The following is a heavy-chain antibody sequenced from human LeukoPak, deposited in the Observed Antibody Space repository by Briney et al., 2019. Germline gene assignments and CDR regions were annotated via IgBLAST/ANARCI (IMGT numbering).Heavy chain of an antibody. D-gene: IGHD2-21*02. CDR1: GYTFSSYG. CDR3: SREFPFCGADCFSGVFDI. J-gene: IGHJ3*02. V-gene: IGHV1-18*01. Sequence: ASVKVSCKASGYTFSSYGINWVRQAPGQGLEWMGWISVVNNANTRYAQNFQGRLTMTTDTSTTTAYMELRSLRSDDTAVYYCSREFPFCGADCFSGVFDIWGQGTMVTVS. CDR2: ISVVNNANT.